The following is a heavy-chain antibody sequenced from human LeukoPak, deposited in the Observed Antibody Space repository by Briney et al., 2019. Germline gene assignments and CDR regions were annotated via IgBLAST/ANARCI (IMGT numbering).Heavy chain of an antibody. CDR3: ARLASNVLRYFDWLLDY. Sequence: PSETLSLTCAVYGGSFSGYYWSWIRQPPGKGLEWIGEINHSGSTNYNPSLKSRVTISVDTSKNQFSLKLSSVTAADTAVYYCARLASNVLRYFDWLLDYWGQGTLVTVSS. CDR2: INHSGST. CDR1: GGSFSGYY. J-gene: IGHJ4*02. V-gene: IGHV4-34*01. D-gene: IGHD3-9*01.